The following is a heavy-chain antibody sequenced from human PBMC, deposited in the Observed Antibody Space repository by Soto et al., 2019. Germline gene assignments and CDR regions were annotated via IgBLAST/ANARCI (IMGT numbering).Heavy chain of an antibody. D-gene: IGHD3-22*01. CDR2: INPNSGGT. Sequence: GASVKVSCKASGYTFTGYYMHWVRQAPGQGLEWMGWINPNSGGTNYAQKFQGWVTMTRDTSISTAYMELSRLRSDDTAVYYCARAPGQDYYDSSGYGTYFDYWGQGTLVTVSS. V-gene: IGHV1-2*04. CDR1: GYTFTGYY. J-gene: IGHJ4*02. CDR3: ARAPGQDYYDSSGYGTYFDY.